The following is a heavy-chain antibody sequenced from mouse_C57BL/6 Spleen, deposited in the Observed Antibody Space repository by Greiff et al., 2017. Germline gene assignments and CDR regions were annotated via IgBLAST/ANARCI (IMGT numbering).Heavy chain of an antibody. Sequence: EVKLQESGPGLVKPSQSLSLTCSVTGYSITSGYYWNWIRQFPGNKLEWMGYISYDGSNNYNPSLKNRISITRDTSKNQFFLKLNSVTTEDTATYDCARGYGSRSWFAYWGQGTLVTVSA. CDR2: ISYDGSN. V-gene: IGHV3-6*01. CDR1: GYSITSGYY. J-gene: IGHJ3*01. CDR3: ARGYGSRSWFAY. D-gene: IGHD1-1*01.